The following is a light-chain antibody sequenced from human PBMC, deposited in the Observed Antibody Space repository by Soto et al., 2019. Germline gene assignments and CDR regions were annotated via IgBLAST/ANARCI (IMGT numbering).Light chain of an antibody. CDR1: QSVSSSY. CDR2: GAS. V-gene: IGKV3-20*01. CDR3: QQCGGSPT. J-gene: IGKJ1*01. Sequence: EIVLTQSPGTVSLSPGERATLSCRASQSVSSSYLAWYQQKPGQTPRLLIYGASSRATGIPARFSGSGSGTDFTLTISSLEPEDFAMYYCQQCGGSPTFGQGTKVDIK.